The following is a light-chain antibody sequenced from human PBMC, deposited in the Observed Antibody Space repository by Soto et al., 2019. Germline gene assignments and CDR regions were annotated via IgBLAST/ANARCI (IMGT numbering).Light chain of an antibody. Sequence: QSALTQPPSVSGSPGQSITISCTGSSSDVGGYNFVSWYQQYPGEATKLVISDVRNRPSGVPDRFSGSKSGNTASLTISGLQAEDEADYYCCSYTSSTTPLFGGGTKLTVL. J-gene: IGLJ3*02. CDR2: DVR. V-gene: IGLV2-14*01. CDR1: SSDVGGYNF. CDR3: CSYTSSTTPL.